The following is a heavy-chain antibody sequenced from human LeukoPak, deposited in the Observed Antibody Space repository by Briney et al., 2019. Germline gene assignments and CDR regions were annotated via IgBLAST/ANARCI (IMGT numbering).Heavy chain of an antibody. J-gene: IGHJ4*02. CDR2: IIPIFGIA. CDR3: ASNYYDSSGYY. D-gene: IGHD3-22*01. CDR1: GGTFSSYA. Sequence: GASVKVSCKASGGTFSSYAISWVRQAPGQGLEWMGRIIPIFGIANYAQKFQGRVTITADKSTGTAYMELSSLRSEDTAVYYCASNYYDSSGYYWGQGTLVTVSS. V-gene: IGHV1-69*04.